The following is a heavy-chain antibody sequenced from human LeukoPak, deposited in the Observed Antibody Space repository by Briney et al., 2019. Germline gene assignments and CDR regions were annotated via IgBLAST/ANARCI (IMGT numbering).Heavy chain of an antibody. CDR1: GGSISSSSYY. V-gene: IGHV4-39*07. J-gene: IGHJ6*04. Sequence: SETLSLTCTVSGGSISSSSYYWGWIRQPPGKGLEWIGSIYYSGTTYYNPSLKSRVTISVDTSRNQFSLKLSSVTAADTAVYYCARDLMVRGVPMDVWGKGTTVTISS. CDR3: ARDLMVRGVPMDV. D-gene: IGHD3-10*01. CDR2: IYYSGTT.